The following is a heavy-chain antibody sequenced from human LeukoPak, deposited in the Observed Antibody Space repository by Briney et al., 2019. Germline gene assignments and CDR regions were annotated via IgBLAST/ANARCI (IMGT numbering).Heavy chain of an antibody. Sequence: PSETLSLTCTVSGGSISSYYWSWIRQPPGKGLEWIGYIYYSGSTNYNPSLKSRVTISVDTSKNQFSLKLSSVTAADTAVYYCARGGAPDVDYWSQGTLVTVSS. CDR1: GGSISSYY. V-gene: IGHV4-59*01. CDR2: IYYSGST. J-gene: IGHJ4*02. CDR3: ARGGAPDVDY. D-gene: IGHD1-14*01.